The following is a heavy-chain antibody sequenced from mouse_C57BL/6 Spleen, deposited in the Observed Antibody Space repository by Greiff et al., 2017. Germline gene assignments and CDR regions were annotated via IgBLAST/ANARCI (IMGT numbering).Heavy chain of an antibody. J-gene: IGHJ3*01. D-gene: IGHD2-5*01. CDR2: IRLKSDNYAT. CDR3: TPETYYSNYGGFAY. V-gene: IGHV6-3*01. CDR1: GFTFSNYW. Sequence: EVQGVESGGGLVQPGGSMKLSCVASGFTFSNYWMNWVRQSPEKGLEWVAQIRLKSDNYATHYAESVKGRFTISRDDSKSSVYLQMNNLRAEDTGIYYCTPETYYSNYGGFAYWGQGTLVTVSA.